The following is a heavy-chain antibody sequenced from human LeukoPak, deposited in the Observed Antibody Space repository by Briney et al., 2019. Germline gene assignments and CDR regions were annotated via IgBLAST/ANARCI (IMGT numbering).Heavy chain of an antibody. V-gene: IGHV1-69*06. CDR3: ARDTNVEMATIDGGGYFDY. J-gene: IGHJ4*02. D-gene: IGHD5-24*01. CDR1: GGTFSSYA. Sequence: SVKVSCKASGGTFSSYAISWVRQAPGQGLEWMGGIIPIFGTANYAQKYQGRVTITADKSTSTAYMELSSLRSEDTAVYYCARDTNVEMATIDGGGYFDYWGQGTLVTVSS. CDR2: IIPIFGTA.